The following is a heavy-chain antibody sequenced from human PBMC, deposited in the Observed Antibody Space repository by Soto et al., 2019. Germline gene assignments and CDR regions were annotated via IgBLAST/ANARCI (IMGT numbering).Heavy chain of an antibody. CDR2: IYRGGST. D-gene: IGHD6-6*01. CDR3: ASGSHVPHF. Sequence: QLQLQESGSGLVKPSQTLSLTCAVSGGSISSGDYSWGWIRQPPGKGLEWIGYIYRGGSTYFNPSLKSRVTISVDRSKNQFSLKLSSVTAADTAVYYCASGSHVPHFWGQGTLVTVSS. J-gene: IGHJ4*02. V-gene: IGHV4-30-2*01. CDR1: GGSISSGDYS.